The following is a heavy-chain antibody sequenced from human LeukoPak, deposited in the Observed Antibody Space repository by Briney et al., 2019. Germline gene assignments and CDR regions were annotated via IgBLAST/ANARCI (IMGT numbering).Heavy chain of an antibody. D-gene: IGHD1-26*01. J-gene: IGHJ5*02. CDR1: GGSFSTYY. Sequence: SETLSLTCAVYGGSFSTYYWTWIRQPPGKGLEWIGEINHSGSTNYNPSLKSRVSISIDTSKNQFSLKLSSVTAADTAVYYCARDGKRENWFDPWGQGTLVTVSS. CDR3: ARDGKRENWFDP. V-gene: IGHV4-34*01. CDR2: INHSGST.